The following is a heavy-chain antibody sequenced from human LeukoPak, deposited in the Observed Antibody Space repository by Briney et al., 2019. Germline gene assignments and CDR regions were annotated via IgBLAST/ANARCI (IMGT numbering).Heavy chain of an antibody. CDR2: IYYSGST. CDR1: GGSISSSSYY. J-gene: IGHJ5*02. CDR3: AQNGQSGFSFDP. V-gene: IGHV4-39*07. Sequence: PSETLSLTCTVSGGSISSSSYYWGWIRQPPGKGLEWIGSIYYSGSTNYNPSLKSRVTISADTSKNQFSLKLSSVTAADTAVYYCAQNGQSGFSFDPWGQGTLVTVSS. D-gene: IGHD2-8*01.